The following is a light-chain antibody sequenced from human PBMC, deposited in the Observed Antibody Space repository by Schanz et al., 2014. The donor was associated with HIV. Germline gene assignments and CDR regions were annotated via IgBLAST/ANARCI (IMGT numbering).Light chain of an antibody. J-gene: IGKJ1*01. CDR2: DAS. CDR1: QSVTTQ. CDR3: QQYNNWPWT. Sequence: EIVLTQSPGTLSLYPGERATLSCRASQSVTTQLAWYQQKPGQAPRLLIYDASNRATGIPARFSGSGSGTDFTLAISSLQSEDFAVYYCQQYNNWPWTFGQGTKVEIK. V-gene: IGKV3-11*01.